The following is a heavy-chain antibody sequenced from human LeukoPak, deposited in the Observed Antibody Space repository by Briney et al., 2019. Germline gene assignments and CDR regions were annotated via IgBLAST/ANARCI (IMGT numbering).Heavy chain of an antibody. CDR2: VYYTGVT. J-gene: IGHJ5*01. V-gene: IGHV4-39*07. Sequence: PSETLSLTCTVSGGYIITSGHYWGWIRQPPGKRLEWIGSVYYTGVTSTNPFFRSRMSISVDTSKNQFSLNLTSVTAADAAVYYCARERSSSGGHNWFDPWGQGTLVTVSS. CDR1: GGYIITSGHY. D-gene: IGHD4-23*01. CDR3: ARERSSSGGHNWFDP.